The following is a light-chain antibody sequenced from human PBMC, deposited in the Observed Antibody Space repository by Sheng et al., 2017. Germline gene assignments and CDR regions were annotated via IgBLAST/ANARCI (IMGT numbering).Light chain of an antibody. CDR1: KLGDKY. V-gene: IGLV3-1*01. Sequence: SYELTQPPSVSVSPGQTASITCSGDKLGDKYACWYRQKPGQSPVLVIYEDTKRPSGIPERISGSNSGNTATLTISGTQAMDEADYYCQAWDSGTVVF. CDR2: EDT. CDR3: QAWDSGTVV. J-gene: IGLJ1*01.